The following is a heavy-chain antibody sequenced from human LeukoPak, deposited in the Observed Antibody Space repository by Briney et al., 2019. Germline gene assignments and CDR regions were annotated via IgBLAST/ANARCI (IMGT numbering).Heavy chain of an antibody. Sequence: SETLSLTCTVSGGSISSYYWSWIRQPPGKGLEWIGYIYYGGNTNYNPSLQSRVTISVDTSKSQFSLKLSSVTAADTAVYYCARLTRRSGNYFDYWGQGTLVTVSS. D-gene: IGHD1-1*01. CDR2: IYYGGNT. CDR1: GGSISSYY. V-gene: IGHV4-59*01. CDR3: ARLTRRSGNYFDY. J-gene: IGHJ4*02.